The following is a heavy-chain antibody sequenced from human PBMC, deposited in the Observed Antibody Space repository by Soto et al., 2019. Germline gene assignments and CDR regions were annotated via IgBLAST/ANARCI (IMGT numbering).Heavy chain of an antibody. D-gene: IGHD3-16*01. CDR1: GFTFSSYG. J-gene: IGHJ4*02. V-gene: IGHV3-33*01. Sequence: GGSLRLSCAASGFTFSSYGMHWVRQAPGKGLEWVAVLWSYWSTGTNEYYADSVKGRFTISRDNSKNMLYLQMNSLRGEDTAVYYCARVGGSYYFDHWGQGTLVTVYS. CDR3: ARVGGSYYFDH. CDR2: LWSYWSTGTNE.